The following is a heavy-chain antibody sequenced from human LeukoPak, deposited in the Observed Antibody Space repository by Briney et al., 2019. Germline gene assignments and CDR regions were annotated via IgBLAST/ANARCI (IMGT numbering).Heavy chain of an antibody. D-gene: IGHD3-10*01. CDR2: ISYTGST. CDR1: GGSISPYF. CDR3: ARDDYRGVTNFDP. J-gene: IGHJ5*02. V-gene: IGHV4-59*01. Sequence: SETLSLTCTVSGGSISPYFWSWFRQPPGKGLEWVGYISYTGSTIYSPSLKSRVTISVDTSKNQFSLQLTSVTAADTAVYYCARDDYRGVTNFDPWGQGTLVTVSS.